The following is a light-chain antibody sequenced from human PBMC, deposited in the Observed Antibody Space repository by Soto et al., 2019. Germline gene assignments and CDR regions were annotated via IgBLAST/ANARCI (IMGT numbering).Light chain of an antibody. J-gene: IGLJ2*01. CDR2: EVS. CDR3: SSYTRNSTLV. V-gene: IGLV2-14*01. CDR1: SSDVGGYNY. Sequence: QSALTQPASVSGSPGQSITIPCTGTSSDVGGYNYVSWYQQHPGKAPKLMIYEVSNRPSGVSNRFSGSKSGNTASLTISGLQAEDKADYYCSSYTRNSTLVFGGGTQLTVL.